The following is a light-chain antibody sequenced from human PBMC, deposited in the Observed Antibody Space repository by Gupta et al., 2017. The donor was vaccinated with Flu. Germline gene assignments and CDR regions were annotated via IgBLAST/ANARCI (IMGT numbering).Light chain of an antibody. J-gene: IGKJ2*01. V-gene: IGKV1-39*01. Sequence: DFQMTQSPSSLSASVGDRVTMSCRASQTIVTYLHWYQQRPGKVPKLLISGASKLPVGVPSRVSGSGSGTDFTLTITGLQPEDFATDYCQQSYDAPYTFGQGTKLEMK. CDR2: GAS. CDR3: QQSYDAPYT. CDR1: QTIVTY.